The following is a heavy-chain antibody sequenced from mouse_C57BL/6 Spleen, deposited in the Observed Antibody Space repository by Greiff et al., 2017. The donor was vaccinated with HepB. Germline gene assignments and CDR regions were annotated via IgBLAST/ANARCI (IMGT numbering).Heavy chain of an antibody. D-gene: IGHD2-4*01. CDR2: IYPGSGST. J-gene: IGHJ1*03. CDR1: GYTFTSYW. Sequence: QVQLQQPGAELVKPGASVKMSCKASGYTFTSYWITWVKQRPGQGLEWIGDIYPGSGSTNYNEKFKSKATLTVETSSSTAYMQLSSLTSEDSAVYYCARCHDYDWYFDVWGTGTTVTVSS. V-gene: IGHV1-55*01. CDR3: ARCHDYDWYFDV.